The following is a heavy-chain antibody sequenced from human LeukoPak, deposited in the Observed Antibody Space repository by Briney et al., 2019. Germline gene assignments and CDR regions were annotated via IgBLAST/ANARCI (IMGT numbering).Heavy chain of an antibody. CDR1: EFTFISYA. J-gene: IGHJ4*02. CDR3: AKGGSSSWYKSPSYFYY. D-gene: IGHD6-13*01. CDR2: ISGSGGVT. V-gene: IGHV3-23*01. Sequence: GGSLRLSCAASEFTFISYAMSWVRQAPGKGLEWVSTISGSGGVTYYADSVKGRFTIFRDNSKNILYLQMNSLRAENAAKYYCAKGGSSSWYKSPSYFYYWGQGTLVTVSS.